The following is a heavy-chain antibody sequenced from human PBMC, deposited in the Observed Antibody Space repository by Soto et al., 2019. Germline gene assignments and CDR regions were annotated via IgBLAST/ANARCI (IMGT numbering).Heavy chain of an antibody. Sequence: EVQLVESGGGLVKPGGSLRLSCAASGFTISGAWMNWVRQAPGKGLEWVGRIKTKTQGETTDYAAPVKGRFTISRDDSENTLSLHMNSLKIEDRAVYYCTTGSVEGYWGQGTQVTVSS. J-gene: IGHJ4*02. CDR2: IKTKTQGETT. V-gene: IGHV3-15*07. CDR3: TTGSVEGY. D-gene: IGHD1-26*01. CDR1: GFTISGAW.